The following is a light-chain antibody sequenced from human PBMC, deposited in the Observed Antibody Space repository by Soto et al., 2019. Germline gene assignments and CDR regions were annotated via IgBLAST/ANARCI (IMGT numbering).Light chain of an antibody. CDR2: AAS. J-gene: IGKJ1*01. Sequence: AIRMTQSPSSFSASTGDRVTITCRASQGISSYLAWYQQKPGKAPKLLIYAASTLQSGVPSRFSGSGSGTDFTLTISCLQSEDFATYYCQQYYSYPLSTLGQGTKVEIK. CDR1: QGISSY. V-gene: IGKV1-8*01. CDR3: QQYYSYPLST.